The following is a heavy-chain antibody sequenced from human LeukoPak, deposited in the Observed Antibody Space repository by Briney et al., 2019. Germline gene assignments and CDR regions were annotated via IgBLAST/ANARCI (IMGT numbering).Heavy chain of an antibody. D-gene: IGHD2-21*02. CDR3: ARDRTDGVVTAIRYYFDY. J-gene: IGHJ4*02. Sequence: GGSLRLSCAASGFTFSSYAMHWVRQAPGKGLEYVSAISSIGGSTYYANSVKGRFTISRDNYKNTLYLQMGSLRAEDMAVYYCARDRTDGVVTAIRYYFDYWGQGTLVTVSS. CDR2: ISSIGGST. V-gene: IGHV3-64*01. CDR1: GFTFSSYA.